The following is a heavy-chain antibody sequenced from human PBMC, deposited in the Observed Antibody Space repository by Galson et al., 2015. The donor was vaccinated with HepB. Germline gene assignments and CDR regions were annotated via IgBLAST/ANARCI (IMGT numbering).Heavy chain of an antibody. Sequence: SVKVSCKASGYTFTSYGISWVRQAPGQGLEWMGWISAYNSNTDYAQKLQGRVTMTTDTSTSTAYMELRSLRSDDTAVYYCARVHGYCSTTSCHDYWGQGTLVTVSS. D-gene: IGHD2-2*01. CDR2: ISAYNSNT. J-gene: IGHJ4*02. CDR3: ARVHGYCSTTSCHDY. V-gene: IGHV1-18*01. CDR1: GYTFTSYG.